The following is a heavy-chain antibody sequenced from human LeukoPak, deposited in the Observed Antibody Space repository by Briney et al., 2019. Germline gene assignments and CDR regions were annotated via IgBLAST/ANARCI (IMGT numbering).Heavy chain of an antibody. CDR2: ISSSSSTI. D-gene: IGHD5-12*01. CDR1: GFTFSSYS. CDR3: ARGSRIRIVATILKWARTKNTDFYFDY. V-gene: IGHV3-48*04. J-gene: IGHJ4*02. Sequence: GGSLRLSCAASGFTFSSYSMNWVRQAPGKGLEWVSFISSSSSTIYYADSVKGRFTISRDNAKNSLYLQMNSLRAEDTAVYYCARGSRIRIVATILKWARTKNTDFYFDYWGQGTLVTVSS.